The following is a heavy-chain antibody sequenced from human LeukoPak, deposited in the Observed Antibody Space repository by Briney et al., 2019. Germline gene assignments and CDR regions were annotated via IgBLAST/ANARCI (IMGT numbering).Heavy chain of an antibody. Sequence: PGGSLRLSCAASVFTFSVYETNGVPHAPRKGLEWPSYIGSSGDTIYYAHPVKGRFTTSRDNAKSSLYLQMNSLRAEDTAVYYCARQGIAAGFLMDVWGKGATVTVSS. CDR2: IGSSGDTI. J-gene: IGHJ6*04. CDR1: VFTFSVYE. V-gene: IGHV3-48*03. CDR3: ARQGIAAGFLMDV. D-gene: IGHD6-13*01.